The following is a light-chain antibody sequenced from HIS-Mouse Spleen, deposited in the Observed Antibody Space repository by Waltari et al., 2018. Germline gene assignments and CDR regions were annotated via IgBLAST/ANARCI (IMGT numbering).Light chain of an antibody. CDR1: SSDVGSYNL. J-gene: IGLJ2*01. CDR2: EGS. V-gene: IGLV2-23*01. Sequence: QSALTQPASVSGSPGQSLTITCPGTSSDVGSYNLVSWYQQHPGKAPKLMIYEGSKRPSGVSNRFSGSKSGNTASLTISGLQAEDEADYYCCSYAGSSTHVVFGGGTK. CDR3: CSYAGSSTHVV.